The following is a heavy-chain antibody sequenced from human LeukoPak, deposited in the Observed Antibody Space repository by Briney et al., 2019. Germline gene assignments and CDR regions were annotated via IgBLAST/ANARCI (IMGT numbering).Heavy chain of an antibody. CDR3: AKDLNTVVMQYFDS. Sequence: GGSLRLSCTGSGFPFSSYGMHWVRQTPGRGLEWVAFLRYDGKTEYYADSVKGRFTIAREVSHSTVHLHMKDLRPDDAAVYFCAKDLNTVVMQYFDSWGQGTPVSVSS. D-gene: IGHD2-21*01. V-gene: IGHV3-30*02. CDR1: GFPFSSYG. J-gene: IGHJ4*02. CDR2: LRYDGKTE.